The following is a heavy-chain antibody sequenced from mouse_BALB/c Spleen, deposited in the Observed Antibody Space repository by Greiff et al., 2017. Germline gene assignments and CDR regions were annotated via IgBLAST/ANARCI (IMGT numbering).Heavy chain of an antibody. CDR3: ARDLDGNYLFAY. D-gene: IGHD2-1*01. J-gene: IGHJ3*01. CDR1: GFSLTSYG. CDR2: IWAGGST. V-gene: IGHV2-9*02. Sequence: VHLVESGPGLVAPSQSLSITCTVSGFSLTSYGVHWVRQPPGKGLEWLGVIWAGGSTNYNSALMSRLSISKDNSKSQVFLKMNSLQTDDTAMYYCARDLDGNYLFAYWGQGTLVTVSA.